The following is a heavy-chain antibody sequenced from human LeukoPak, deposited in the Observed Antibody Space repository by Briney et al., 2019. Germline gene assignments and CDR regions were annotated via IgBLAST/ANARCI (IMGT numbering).Heavy chain of an antibody. CDR2: INPNSGGT. CDR1: GYTFTVYY. D-gene: IGHD3-22*01. V-gene: IGHV1-2*02. J-gene: IGHJ4*02. Sequence: GASVKVSFKASGYTFTVYYMHWVRQAPGQGREWMGCINPNSGGTNYEQMFQGTVPMTTDTCTGTAYMELRSQRYDDPAAYYCARCNGYGYAYYYDSSGYYEGYYFDYWGQRTLVTVSS. CDR3: ARCNGYGYAYYYDSSGYYEGYYFDY.